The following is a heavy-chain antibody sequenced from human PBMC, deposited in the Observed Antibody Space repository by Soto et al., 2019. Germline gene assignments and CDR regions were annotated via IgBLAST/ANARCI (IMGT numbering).Heavy chain of an antibody. CDR1: GYTFSGYY. Sequence: ASVKVSCKASGYTFSGYYMHWVRQAPGRGLEWMGWINPNSGGTNYAQKFQGGVTMTRDTSISTAYMELSRLRSDDTAVYYCASDRCSVSSGYSVDYWGQGTLVTVSS. CDR2: INPNSGGT. D-gene: IGHD2-15*01. CDR3: ASDRCSVSSGYSVDY. V-gene: IGHV1-2*02. J-gene: IGHJ4*02.